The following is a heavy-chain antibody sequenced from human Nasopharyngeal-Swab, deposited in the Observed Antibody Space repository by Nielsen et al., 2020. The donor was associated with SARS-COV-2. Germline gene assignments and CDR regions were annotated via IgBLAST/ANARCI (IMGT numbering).Heavy chain of an antibody. CDR3: ARDRITDPDAFDI. V-gene: IGHV1-3*01. CDR2: INAGNGNT. Sequence: ASVKVSCKASGYTSTSYAMHWVRQAPGQRLEWMGWINAGNGNTKYSQKFQGRVTITRDTSASTAYMELSSLRSEDTAVYYCARDRITDPDAFDIWGQGTMVTVSS. CDR1: GYTSTSYA. J-gene: IGHJ3*02.